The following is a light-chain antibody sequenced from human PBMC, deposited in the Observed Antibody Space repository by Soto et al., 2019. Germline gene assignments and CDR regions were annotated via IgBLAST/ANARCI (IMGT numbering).Light chain of an antibody. CDR1: SSNIGSNS. V-gene: IGLV1-47*01. J-gene: IGLJ3*02. Sequence: QPVLTQPPSASGTPGQRVTISCSGTSSNIGSNSVFWYHQLPGTAPKLLIYRNNQRPSGVPDRFSASKSGTSASLAISGLRSEDEADYYCAAWDDSLSGWVFGGGTQLTVL. CDR3: AAWDDSLSGWV. CDR2: RNN.